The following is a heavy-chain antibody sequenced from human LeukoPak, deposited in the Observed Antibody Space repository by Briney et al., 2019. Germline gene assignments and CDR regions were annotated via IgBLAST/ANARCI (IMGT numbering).Heavy chain of an antibody. V-gene: IGHV1-2*02. Sequence: ASVKVSCKASGYTFTGYYMHWVRQAPGQGLEWMGWINPNSGGTNYAQKFQGRVTMTRDTSISTAYMELSRLRSDDMAVYYCARGVRYSSGWYNFDYWGQGTLVTVSS. CDR1: GYTFTGYY. D-gene: IGHD6-19*01. CDR2: INPNSGGT. CDR3: ARGVRYSSGWYNFDY. J-gene: IGHJ4*02.